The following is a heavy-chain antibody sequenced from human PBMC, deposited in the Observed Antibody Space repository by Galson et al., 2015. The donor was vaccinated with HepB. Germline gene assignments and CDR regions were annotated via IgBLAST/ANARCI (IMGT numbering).Heavy chain of an antibody. CDR1: GFTFSSEA. V-gene: IGHV3-30-3*01. Sequence: SLRLSCAASGFTFSSEAMHWVRQAPGKGLEWVALISDDGSNNRYADSVEGRFTISRDNSKRSLYLQLSSLRIEDTAVYYCAGPTGGGPMSFGPYGNWGQGTLVTVSS. D-gene: IGHD1-14*01. CDR2: ISDDGSNN. CDR3: AGPTGGGPMSFGPYGN. J-gene: IGHJ4*02.